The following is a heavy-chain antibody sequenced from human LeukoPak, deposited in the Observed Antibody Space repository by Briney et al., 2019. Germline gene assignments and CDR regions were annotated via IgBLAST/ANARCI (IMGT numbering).Heavy chain of an antibody. CDR3: ARGLDYYGSGSYQFIY. Sequence: ASVKASCKASGYTFASYDINWVRQATGQGLEWMGWMNPNSGNTGYAQKFQGRVTMTRNTSISTAYMELSSLRSEDTAVYYCARGLDYYGSGSYQFIYWGQGTLVTVSS. CDR1: GYTFASYD. D-gene: IGHD3-10*01. V-gene: IGHV1-8*01. CDR2: MNPNSGNT. J-gene: IGHJ4*02.